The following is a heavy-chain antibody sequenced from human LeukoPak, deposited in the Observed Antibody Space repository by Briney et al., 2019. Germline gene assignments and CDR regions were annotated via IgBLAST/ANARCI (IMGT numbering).Heavy chain of an antibody. CDR2: ITDSGGST. Sequence: GGSLRLSCAASGFTFSSYAMSWVRQVPGEGLEWVSAITDSGGSTYYSDSVKGRFTISRDNSKNTLYLQMNTLRAEDTAIYYCAKGSSGSRPYYFDYWGQGTLVTVSS. J-gene: IGHJ4*02. D-gene: IGHD3-22*01. CDR1: GFTFSSYA. CDR3: AKGSSGSRPYYFDY. V-gene: IGHV3-23*01.